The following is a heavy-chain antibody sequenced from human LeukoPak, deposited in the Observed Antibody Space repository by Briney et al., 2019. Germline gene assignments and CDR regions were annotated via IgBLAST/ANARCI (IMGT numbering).Heavy chain of an antibody. CDR3: ARSHQPYSSSWYFFLF. J-gene: IGHJ4*02. Sequence: QPGRSLRLSCAASGFTFSSHAMHWVRQAPGKGLEWVAVISYDGSNKYYADSVKGRFTISRDNSKNTLYLQMNSLRAEDTAVYYCARSHQPYSSSWYFFLFWGQGTLVTVSS. CDR2: ISYDGSNK. V-gene: IGHV3-30*04. CDR1: GFTFSSHA. D-gene: IGHD6-13*01.